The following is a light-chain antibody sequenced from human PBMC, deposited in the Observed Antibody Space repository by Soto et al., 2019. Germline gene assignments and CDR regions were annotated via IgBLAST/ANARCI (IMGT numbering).Light chain of an antibody. V-gene: IGKV3-15*01. Sequence: IVLTQSQATLSVSPCERAPLXRRASPIVRSTLAWYQQKPGQAPRLLIYGASTRATGIPARFTGSGSGTEFTLTISSLRSEDSAVYYCQQYGSSGTFGQGTKV. CDR3: QQYGSSGT. CDR1: PIVRST. CDR2: GAS. J-gene: IGKJ1*01.